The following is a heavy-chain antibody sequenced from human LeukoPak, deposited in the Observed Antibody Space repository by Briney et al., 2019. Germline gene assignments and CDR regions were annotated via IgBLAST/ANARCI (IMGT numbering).Heavy chain of an antibody. CDR1: VDSITSSYW. V-gene: IGHV4/OR15-8*01. Sequence: KASETLSLTCDVSVDSITSSYWWVWIRQPPGKGLEWVGEIYHSGSTNYNPSLGSRVTISLDTSKNRFSLFLNSVTAADTAVYFCARVGTAALNILDYWGQGTLVTVSS. J-gene: IGHJ4*02. CDR2: IYHSGST. D-gene: IGHD1/OR15-1a*01. CDR3: ARVGTAALNILDY.